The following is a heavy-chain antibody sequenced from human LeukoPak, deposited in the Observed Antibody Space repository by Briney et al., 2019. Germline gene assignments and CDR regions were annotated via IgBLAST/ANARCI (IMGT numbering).Heavy chain of an antibody. CDR3: ASRVEMATIDY. V-gene: IGHV3-21*01. D-gene: IGHD5-24*01. Sequence: GGSLRLSCAASGFTFSSYSMNWVRQAPGKGLEWVSSISSSSSYVYYADSAKGRFTISRDDAKNSLYLQMNSLRAEDTAVYYCASRVEMATIDYWGQGTLVTVSS. CDR2: ISSSSSYV. J-gene: IGHJ4*02. CDR1: GFTFSSYS.